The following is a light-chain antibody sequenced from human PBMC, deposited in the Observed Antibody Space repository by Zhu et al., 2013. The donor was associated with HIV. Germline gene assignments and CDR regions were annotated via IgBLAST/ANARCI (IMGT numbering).Light chain of an antibody. CDR1: QSLSSSY. V-gene: IGKV3-20*01. J-gene: IGKJ4*01. Sequence: EIVLTQSPGTLSLSPGERATLSCRASQSLSSSYLAWYQQKPGQAPRLLIYDTSSRATGIPDRFSGSGSGTDFTLTISRLQPEDFAVYYCRQYGSSPLTFGGGTKVEIK. CDR2: DTS. CDR3: RQYGSSPLT.